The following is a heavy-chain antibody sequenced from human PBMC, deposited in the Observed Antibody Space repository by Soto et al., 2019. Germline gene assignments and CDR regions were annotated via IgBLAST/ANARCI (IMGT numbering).Heavy chain of an antibody. V-gene: IGHV4-31*03. D-gene: IGHD2-15*01. CDR1: GGSISSGGDY. CDR3: ARATPYYYYGMDV. Sequence: QVQLQESGPGLVKPSQTLSLTCTVSGGSISSGGDYWSWIRQHPGKVLEWIGYIYYSGSTYYNPTLKSRVTLSVDTSKNHFSLKLSSVTAADTDVYYCARATPYYYYGMDVLGQGTTVTVSS. CDR2: IYYSGST. J-gene: IGHJ6*02.